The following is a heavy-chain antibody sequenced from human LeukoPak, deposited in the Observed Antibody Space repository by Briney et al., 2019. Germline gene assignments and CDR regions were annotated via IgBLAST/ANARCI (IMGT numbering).Heavy chain of an antibody. Sequence: PGGSLRLSCAASGLTFSDYSMTWVRQAPGKGLFWVSGISAGGGSTYYADSVKGRFTISRDNSKNTLYLQMNSLRADDTAVYSCAKDASGYSYGSWYFDLWGRGTLVTVSS. D-gene: IGHD5-18*01. CDR1: GLTFSDYS. CDR3: AKDASGYSYGSWYFDL. J-gene: IGHJ2*01. CDR2: ISAGGGST. V-gene: IGHV3-23*01.